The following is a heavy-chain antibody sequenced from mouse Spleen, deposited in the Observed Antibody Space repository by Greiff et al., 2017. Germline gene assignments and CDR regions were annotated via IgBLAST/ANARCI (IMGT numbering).Heavy chain of an antibody. CDR2: ISSGGGST. D-gene: IGHD2-13*01. CDR1: GFAFSSYD. V-gene: IGHV5-12-1*01. Sequence: EVQGVESGGGLVKPGGSLKLSCAASGFAFSSYDMSWVRQTPEKRLEWVAYISSGGGSTYYPDTVKGRFTISRDNAKNTLYLQMSSLKSEDTAMYYCARHGGLYWYFDVWGAGTTVTVSS. J-gene: IGHJ1*01. CDR3: ARHGGLYWYFDV.